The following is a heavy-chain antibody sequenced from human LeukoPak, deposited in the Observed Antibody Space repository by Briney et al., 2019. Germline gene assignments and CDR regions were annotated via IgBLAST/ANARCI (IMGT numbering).Heavy chain of an antibody. CDR1: GFTFSSYS. CDR2: TSSSSSTI. D-gene: IGHD1-7*01. J-gene: IGHJ4*02. V-gene: IGHV3-48*01. CDR3: ARAELLSLDY. Sequence: GGSLRLSCAASGFTFSSYSMNWVRQAPGKGLEWVSYTSSSSSTIYYADSVKGRFTISRDNSKNTLYLQMNSLRVEDTAVYYCARAELLSLDYWGRGTLVTVSS.